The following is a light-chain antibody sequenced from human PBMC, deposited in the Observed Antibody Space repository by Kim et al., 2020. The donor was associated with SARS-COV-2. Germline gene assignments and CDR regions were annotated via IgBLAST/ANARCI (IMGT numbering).Light chain of an antibody. J-gene: IGKJ2*01. CDR3: QQYHRDPT. V-gene: IGKV1-5*03. Sequence: DIQMTQSPSSLSASVGDRVIITCRASQTVVGVGLAWYQQKPDKAPKLLIYKASILEDGVPSRFSGSGSGTEFTLTINSLQPDDFAAYYCQQYHRDPTFGQGTKLEI. CDR2: KAS. CDR1: QTVVGVG.